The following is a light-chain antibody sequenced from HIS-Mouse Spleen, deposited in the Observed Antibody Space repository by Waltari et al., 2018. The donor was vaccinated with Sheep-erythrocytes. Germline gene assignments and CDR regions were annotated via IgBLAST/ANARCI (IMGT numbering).Light chain of an antibody. Sequence: SYQLTQPPSVSVSPRQTASITCPGDKLRDNYACWYQQTPGHSPVLVIYQDSKRPSGIPERFSGSNSGNTATLTISGTQAMDEADYYCQAWDSSTVVFGGGTKLTVL. CDR1: KLRDNY. CDR3: QAWDSSTVV. J-gene: IGLJ2*01. CDR2: QDS. V-gene: IGLV3-1*01.